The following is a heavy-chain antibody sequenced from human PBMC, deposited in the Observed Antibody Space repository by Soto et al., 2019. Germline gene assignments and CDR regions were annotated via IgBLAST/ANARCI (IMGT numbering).Heavy chain of an antibody. CDR1: GGSVNSGGYY. V-gene: IGHV4-61*08. D-gene: IGHD6-19*01. CDR3: ARGIEGWYQGRYYYGMDV. CDR2: IYYSGST. Sequence: TSETLSLTCTVSGGSVNSGGYYWSWIRQPPGKGLEWIGYIYYSGSTNYNPSLKSRVTISVDTSKNQFSLKLSSVTAADTAVYYCARGIEGWYQGRYYYGMDVWGQGTTVTVSS. J-gene: IGHJ6*02.